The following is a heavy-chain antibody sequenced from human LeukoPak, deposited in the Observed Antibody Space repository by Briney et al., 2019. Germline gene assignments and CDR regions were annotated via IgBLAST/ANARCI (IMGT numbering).Heavy chain of an antibody. J-gene: IGHJ4*02. V-gene: IGHV3-23*01. Sequence: GSLRLSCAASGFTFSSYGMHWVRQAPGKGLEWVSGISGCDGTTFYADSVKGRFTISRDNSKNTLYLQMNSLRAEDTAVYYCAKAGSLDIAARQNYWGQGTLVTVSS. CDR3: AKAGSLDIAARQNY. D-gene: IGHD6-6*01. CDR1: GFTFSSYG. CDR2: ISGCDGTT.